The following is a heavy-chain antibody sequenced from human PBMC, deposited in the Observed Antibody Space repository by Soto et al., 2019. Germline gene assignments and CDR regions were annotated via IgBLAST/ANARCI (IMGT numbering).Heavy chain of an antibody. Sequence: QITLKESGPTLVKPTQTLTLTCTFSGFSLSTSGVGVGWIRQPPGKALEWLALIYWDDDKRYSPSLKSRLTITKDTSKNQVVLTMTNMDPVDTATYYCAHSEGRIVGATASAFDIWGQGTMVTVSS. CDR1: GFSLSTSGVG. D-gene: IGHD1-26*01. CDR3: AHSEGRIVGATASAFDI. J-gene: IGHJ3*02. CDR2: IYWDDDK. V-gene: IGHV2-5*02.